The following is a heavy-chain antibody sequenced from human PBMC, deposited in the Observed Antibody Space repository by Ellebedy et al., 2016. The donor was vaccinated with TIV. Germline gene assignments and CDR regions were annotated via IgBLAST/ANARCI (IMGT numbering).Heavy chain of an antibody. J-gene: IGHJ4*02. V-gene: IGHV3-7*01. D-gene: IGHD1-1*01. CDR1: GLTFSSYW. CDR3: AREKSGHKWNDGFDS. Sequence: GESLKISCVDSGLTFSSYWMSWVRQAPGRGLEWLANINQDGSDKNYVDSVKGRFTISRDNAKKSLYLQMNSLRADDTAVYYCAREKSGHKWNDGFDSWGQGTLVTVSS. CDR2: INQDGSDK.